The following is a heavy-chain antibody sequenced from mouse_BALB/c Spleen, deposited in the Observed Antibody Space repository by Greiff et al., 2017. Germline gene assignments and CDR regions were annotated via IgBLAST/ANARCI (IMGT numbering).Heavy chain of an antibody. CDR1: GFSLTSYG. D-gene: IGHD2-1*01. Sequence: QVQLQQSGPGLVAPSQSLSITCTVSGFSLTSYGVHWVRQPPGKGLEWLGVIWAGGSTNYNSALMSRLSISKDNSKSQVFLKMNSLQTDDTAMYYCATHRGGNYVDYAMDYWGQGTSVTVSS. J-gene: IGHJ4*01. CDR3: ATHRGGNYVDYAMDY. V-gene: IGHV2-9*02. CDR2: IWAGGST.